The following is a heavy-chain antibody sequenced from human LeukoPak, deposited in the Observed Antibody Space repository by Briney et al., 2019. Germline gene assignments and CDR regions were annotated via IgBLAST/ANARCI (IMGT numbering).Heavy chain of an antibody. D-gene: IGHD3-10*01. Sequence: TSETLSLTCSVSGGSISSYYWSWIRQPPGKGLEWIGYIYYSGSTNYNPSLKSRVTISVDTSKNQFSLKLSSVTARDIAVYYCAAQSLTMVRGVPSAFDLWLQENIVSLSS. J-gene: IGHJ3*01. CDR1: GGSISSYY. V-gene: IGHV4-59*01. CDR3: AAQSLTMVRGVPSAFDL. CDR2: IYYSGST.